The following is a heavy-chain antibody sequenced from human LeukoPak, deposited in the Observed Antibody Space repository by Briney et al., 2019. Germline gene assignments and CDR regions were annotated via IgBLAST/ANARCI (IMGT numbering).Heavy chain of an antibody. D-gene: IGHD6-13*01. V-gene: IGHV3-23*01. CDR1: GFTSSSYA. CDR2: VSGSGDGM. Sequence: GRSLRLSCAASGFTSSSYALNWVRQAPGKGLEWVATVSGSGDGMYHADSVKGRFTISRDNSKNTIYLQMNSLRAEDTALYYCAKAAAAPGFDFWGQGTLVTVSS. CDR3: AKAAAAPGFDF. J-gene: IGHJ4*02.